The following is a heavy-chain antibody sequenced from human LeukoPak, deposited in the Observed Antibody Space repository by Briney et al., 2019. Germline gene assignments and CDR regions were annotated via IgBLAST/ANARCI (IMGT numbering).Heavy chain of an antibody. CDR2: IRYDGSYK. CDR3: AGIAVAGLY. CDR1: GFRFSGYG. V-gene: IGHV3-30*02. J-gene: IGHJ4*02. D-gene: IGHD6-19*01. Sequence: GGSLLLSCAASGFRFSGYGMHWVRRAPDKGLQWMSFIRYDGSYKYYADSVNGRFTISRDNYKNTLYLQMDNLRPDDTAIYYCAGIAVAGLYRGQGTLVTVSS.